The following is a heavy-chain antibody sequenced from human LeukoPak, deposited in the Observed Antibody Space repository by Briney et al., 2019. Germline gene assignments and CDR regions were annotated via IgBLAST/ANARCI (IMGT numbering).Heavy chain of an antibody. Sequence: SETLSLTCTVSGGSISSYYWSWIRQPPGKGLEWIGYIYYSGSTNYNPSLKSRVTISVDTSKNQFSLKLSSVTAADTAVYYCAREVQDYDSSGSHPRQVYYFDYWGPGTLVTVSS. J-gene: IGHJ4*02. CDR1: GGSISSYY. V-gene: IGHV4-59*01. D-gene: IGHD3-22*01. CDR2: IYYSGST. CDR3: AREVQDYDSSGSHPRQVYYFDY.